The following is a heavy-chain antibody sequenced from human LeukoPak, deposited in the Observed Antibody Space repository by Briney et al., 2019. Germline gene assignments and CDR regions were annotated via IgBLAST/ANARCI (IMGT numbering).Heavy chain of an antibody. V-gene: IGHV3-48*03. Sequence: GGSLRLSCAASGFTFSSYEMNWVRQAPGKGLEWVSYISSSGSTIYYADSVKGRFTISRDNAKNSLYLQMNSLRAEDTAVYYCARGDWKYGDFDRWGQGTLVTVSS. CDR1: GFTFSSYE. D-gene: IGHD1-7*01. CDR2: ISSSGSTI. J-gene: IGHJ4*02. CDR3: ARGDWKYGDFDR.